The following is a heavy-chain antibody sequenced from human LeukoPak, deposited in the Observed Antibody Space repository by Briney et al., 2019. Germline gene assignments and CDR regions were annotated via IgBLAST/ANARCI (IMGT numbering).Heavy chain of an antibody. CDR3: ARDRQYYYDSSGYYASAFDI. CDR2: INPSGGST. J-gene: IGHJ3*02. Sequence: ASVKVSCKASGYTYTSYYMHWVRQAPGQGLEWMGIINPSGGSTSYAQKFQGRVTMTRDTSTSTVYMELSSLRSEDTAVYYCARDRQYYYDSSGYYASAFDIWGQGTMVTVSS. D-gene: IGHD3-22*01. V-gene: IGHV1-46*01. CDR1: GYTYTSYY.